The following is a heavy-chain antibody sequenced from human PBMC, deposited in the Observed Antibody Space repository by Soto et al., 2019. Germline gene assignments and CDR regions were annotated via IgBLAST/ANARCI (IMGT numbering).Heavy chain of an antibody. D-gene: IGHD2-8*01. CDR2: MNPNSGNT. Sequence: QVQLVQSGAAVKKPGASVKVSCKASGYTFTSYNINWVRQATGQGLEWLGWMNPNSGNTGYAQTFQDRITLTRDTSITTAYMELSSLSSDDRAVFFCVRYGVAAAYWGQGTLVTVSS. CDR1: GYTFTSYN. J-gene: IGHJ4*02. CDR3: VRYGVAAAY. V-gene: IGHV1-8*01.